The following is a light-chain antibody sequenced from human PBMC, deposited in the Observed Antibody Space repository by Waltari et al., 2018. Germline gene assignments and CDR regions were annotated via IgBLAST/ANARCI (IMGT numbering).Light chain of an antibody. CDR3: QTGGHGTCV. J-gene: IGLJ3*02. CDR1: SGHSSNV. Sequence: QLVLTQSPSASASLGASVKLTCTLSSGHSSNVIAWLQEQPGKGPRYLMKVNSDGSHSKGDEIPDRFSGSSSGAERYLTISSLQSEDEADYYCQTGGHGTCVFGGGTKLTVL. V-gene: IGLV4-69*01. CDR2: VNSDGSH.